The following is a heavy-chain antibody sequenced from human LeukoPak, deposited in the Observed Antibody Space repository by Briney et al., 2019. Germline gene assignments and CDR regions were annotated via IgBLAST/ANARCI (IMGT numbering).Heavy chain of an antibody. Sequence: ASVKVSCKASGYTFTSYAMHWVRQAPGQRHEWMGWFNAGNGNTKYSQKFQGRVTITRDTSASTAYMELSSLRSEDTAVYYCARSLLNYYYGMDVWGKGTTVTVSS. CDR3: ARSLLNYYYGMDV. J-gene: IGHJ6*04. CDR1: GYTFTSYA. CDR2: FNAGNGNT. V-gene: IGHV1-3*01.